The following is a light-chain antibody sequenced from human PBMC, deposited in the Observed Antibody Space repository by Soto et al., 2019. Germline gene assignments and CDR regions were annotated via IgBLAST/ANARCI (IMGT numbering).Light chain of an antibody. V-gene: IGKV1-33*01. CDR1: QDISND. CDR2: DAS. CDR3: QQYDNLPLT. J-gene: IGKJ4*01. Sequence: DIQMTKSPSSLSASVRDRVTITCQARQDISNDLNWYQQKPGKAPKLLIYDASNLETGVPSRFSGSGSGTDFTFTISSLQPEDIATYYCQQYDNLPLTFGGGTKVDIK.